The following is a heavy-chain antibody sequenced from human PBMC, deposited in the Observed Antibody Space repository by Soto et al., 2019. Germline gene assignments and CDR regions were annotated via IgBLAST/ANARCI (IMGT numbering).Heavy chain of an antibody. CDR3: ARGPRCINTSCSNDFYHFGLDV. V-gene: IGHV4-34*01. D-gene: IGHD2-2*01. CDR1: GGSFSGYF. Sequence: SETLSLTCAVYGGSFSGYFWTWVRQAPGKGLEWIGEINHSGRTNTNPSLKSRISTSVDTSKNQFSLRLSSATAADTAFYYCARGPRCINTSCSNDFYHFGLDVWGQGTSVTVSS. CDR2: INHSGRT. J-gene: IGHJ6*02.